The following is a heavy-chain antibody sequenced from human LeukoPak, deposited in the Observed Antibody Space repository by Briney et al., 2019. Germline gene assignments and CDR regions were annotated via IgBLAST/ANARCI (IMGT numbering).Heavy chain of an antibody. CDR2: INPSGGST. CDR1: GYTFTSYY. V-gene: IGHV1-46*01. D-gene: IGHD3-22*01. J-gene: IGHJ3*02. CDR3: ARVPRYYYDSSGYYRYDAFDI. Sequence: ASVKVSCKASGYTFTSYYMQWVRQAPGQGLEWMGIINPSGGSTSYAQKFQGRVTMTRDTSTSTVYMELSSLRSEDTAVYYCARVPRYYYDSSGYYRYDAFDIWGQGTMVTVSS.